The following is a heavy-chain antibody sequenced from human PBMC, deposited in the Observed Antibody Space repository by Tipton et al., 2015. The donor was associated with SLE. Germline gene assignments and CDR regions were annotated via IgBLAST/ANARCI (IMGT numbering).Heavy chain of an antibody. CDR2: ISSSSSYI. CDR1: GFTFSSYT. D-gene: IGHD3-16*02. Sequence: QLVQSGGGLVSPGGSLRLSCAASGFTFSSYTMNWVRQAPGKGLEWVSSISSSSSYIYYADSVKGRFTISRDNAKNSLYLQMNSPRVEDTAVYYCARSAPYDYIWGTYLAYFDYWGRGTLVTVSS. CDR3: ARSAPYDYIWGTYLAYFDY. V-gene: IGHV3-21*03. J-gene: IGHJ4*02.